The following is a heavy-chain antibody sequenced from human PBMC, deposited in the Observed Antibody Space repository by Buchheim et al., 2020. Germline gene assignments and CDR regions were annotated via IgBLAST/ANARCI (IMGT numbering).Heavy chain of an antibody. V-gene: IGHV3-33*01. J-gene: IGHJ6*03. Sequence: VQLLESGGGLVQPGRSLRLSCAASGFSFSNYGMHWVRQAPGKGLEWVAIIWYDGSNKYYGDSVKGRFTISRDNSKNTLYLQMNSLRAEDTAVYYCARNFVRGYCSGDTCDFMDVWGKGTT. CDR1: GFSFSNYG. CDR3: ARNFVRGYCSGDTCDFMDV. D-gene: IGHD2-15*01. CDR2: IWYDGSNK.